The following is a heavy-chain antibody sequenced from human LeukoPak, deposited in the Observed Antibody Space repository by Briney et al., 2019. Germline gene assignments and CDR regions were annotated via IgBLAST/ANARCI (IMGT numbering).Heavy chain of an antibody. CDR2: IYSGDST. Sequence: GGSLRLSCAASGFTFSNYAMTWVRQAPGKGLEWVSVIYSGDSTYYADSVKGRFTISRDNAKNSVYLQMNGLKAEDTAVYHCVGGPGWVFDLWGRGTLVTVSS. V-gene: IGHV3-66*01. CDR1: GFTFSNYA. D-gene: IGHD6-19*01. J-gene: IGHJ2*01. CDR3: VGGPGWVFDL.